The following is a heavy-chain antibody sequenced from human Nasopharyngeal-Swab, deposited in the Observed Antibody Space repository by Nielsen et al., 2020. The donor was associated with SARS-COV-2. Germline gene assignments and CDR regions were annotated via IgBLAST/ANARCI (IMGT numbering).Heavy chain of an antibody. CDR2: ISSSGSTI. V-gene: IGHV3-48*03. CDR3: ARDMLSYRVYYYYGMNV. CDR1: GFTFSSYE. D-gene: IGHD2-8*01. J-gene: IGHJ6*02. Sequence: GGSLRLSCAASGFTFSSYEMNWVRQAPGKGLEWVSYISSSGSTIYYADSMKGRFTISRDNAKNSLYLQMNSLRAEDTAVYYCARDMLSYRVYYYYGMNVWGQGTTVTVSS.